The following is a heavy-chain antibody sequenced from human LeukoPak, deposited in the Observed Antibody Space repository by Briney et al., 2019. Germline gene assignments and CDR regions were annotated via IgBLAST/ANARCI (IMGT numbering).Heavy chain of an antibody. V-gene: IGHV1-69*05. CDR3: ARCGTPAGIYYFDY. Sequence: ASVKVSCKASGGTFSSYAISRVRQAPGQGLEWMGGIIPIFGTANYAQKFQGRVTITTDESTSTAYMELSSLRSEDTAVYYCARCGTPAGIYYFDYWGQGTLSPSPQ. CDR2: IIPIFGTA. CDR1: GGTFSSYA. D-gene: IGHD6-13*01. J-gene: IGHJ4*02.